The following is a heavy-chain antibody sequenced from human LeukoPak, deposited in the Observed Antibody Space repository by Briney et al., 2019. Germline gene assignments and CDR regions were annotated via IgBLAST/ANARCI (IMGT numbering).Heavy chain of an antibody. CDR3: ARGSLHYYYDSSGYLDY. Sequence: SETLSLTCSVSGGSISSSSYYWDWVRQPPGKGLEWIGNIYYSGNTHYNSSLRSRVSISVDTSKNQFSLKLSSVTAADTAVYYCARGSLHYYYDSSGYLDYWGQGTLVTVSS. D-gene: IGHD3-22*01. J-gene: IGHJ4*02. CDR2: IYYSGNT. V-gene: IGHV4-39*01. CDR1: GGSISSSSYY.